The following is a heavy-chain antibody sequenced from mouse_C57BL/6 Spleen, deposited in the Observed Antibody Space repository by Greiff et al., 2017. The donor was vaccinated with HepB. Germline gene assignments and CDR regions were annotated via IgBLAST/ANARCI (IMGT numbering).Heavy chain of an antibody. CDR1: GFSLTSYG. Sequence: VQLQQSGPGLVAPSQSLSITCTVSGFSLTSYGVSWVRQPPGKGLEWLGVIWGDGSTNYHSALISRLSLSKDNSKSQVFLKLNSLQPDDTATYYCARGYGSRGGAFAYWGQGTLVTVSA. D-gene: IGHD1-1*01. CDR2: IWGDGST. V-gene: IGHV2-3*01. CDR3: ARGYGSRGGAFAY. J-gene: IGHJ3*01.